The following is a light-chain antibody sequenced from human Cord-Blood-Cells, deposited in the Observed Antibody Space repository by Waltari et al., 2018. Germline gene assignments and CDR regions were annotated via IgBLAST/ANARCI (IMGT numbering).Light chain of an antibody. CDR1: QSISSY. CDR3: QQSYSTPYT. Sequence: DLQLTPFPSSLSASVGDRVTITCRESQSISSYLNWYQQKPGKAPKLLIYAASRLQSGVPSRFSGSGSGTDFTLTISSLQPEDFATYYCQQSYSTPYTFGQGTKLEIK. V-gene: IGKV1-39*01. CDR2: AAS. J-gene: IGKJ2*01.